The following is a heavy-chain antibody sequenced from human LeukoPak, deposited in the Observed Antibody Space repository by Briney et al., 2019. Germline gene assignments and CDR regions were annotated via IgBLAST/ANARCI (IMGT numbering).Heavy chain of an antibody. V-gene: IGHV1-2*02. CDR2: INPNSGGT. CDR3: ASDYARIQLWSN. D-gene: IGHD5-18*01. Sequence: GASVKASCKASGYTFTGYYMHWVRQAPGQGLEWMGWINPNSGGTNYAQKFQGRATMTRDTSISTAYMELSRLRSDDTAVYYCASDYARIQLWSNWGQGTLVTVSS. CDR1: GYTFTGYY. J-gene: IGHJ4*02.